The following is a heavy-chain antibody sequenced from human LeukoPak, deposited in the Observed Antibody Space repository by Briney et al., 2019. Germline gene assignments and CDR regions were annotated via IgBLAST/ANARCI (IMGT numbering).Heavy chain of an antibody. CDR2: IRYDGSNK. D-gene: IGHD3-10*01. CDR1: GFTFSSYG. V-gene: IGHV3-30*02. J-gene: IGHJ4*02. CDR3: ARGTDGSGSCYPFDY. Sequence: GGSLRLSCAASGFTFSSYGMHWVRQAPGKGLEWVAFIRYDGSNKYYADSVKGRFTISRDNSKNTLYLQMNSLRAEDTAVYYCARGTDGSGSCYPFDYWGQGTLVTVSS.